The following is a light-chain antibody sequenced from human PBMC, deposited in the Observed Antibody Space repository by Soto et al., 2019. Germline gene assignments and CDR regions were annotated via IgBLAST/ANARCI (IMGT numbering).Light chain of an antibody. CDR1: QSITTY. CDR2: GAT. Sequence: DIQMTQSPSSLSASVGDRVTITCRASQSITTYLNWYQQKPGKAPKLLIFGATALQSGVPSRFSGSGSGTDSTLTISSLQPEDFAIYHCQQSYIIPLTFGGGTKVDVK. J-gene: IGKJ4*01. CDR3: QQSYIIPLT. V-gene: IGKV1-39*01.